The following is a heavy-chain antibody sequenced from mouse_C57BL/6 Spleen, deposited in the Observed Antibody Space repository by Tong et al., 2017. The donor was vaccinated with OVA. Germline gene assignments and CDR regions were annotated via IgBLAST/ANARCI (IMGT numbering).Heavy chain of an antibody. Sequence: VQLQESGAELVKPGASVKISCKASGYTFTDYYINWVKQRPGQGLEWIGQIYPGDGDTNYNGKFKGKATLTADKSSSTACMQLSSLTSEDSAVYFCARWYYGSSYENFDVWGPGTTVPVAS. CDR2: IYPGDGDT. J-gene: IGHJ1*01. D-gene: IGHD1-1*01. V-gene: IGHV1-77*01. CDR1: GYTFTDYY. CDR3: ARWYYGSSYENFDV.